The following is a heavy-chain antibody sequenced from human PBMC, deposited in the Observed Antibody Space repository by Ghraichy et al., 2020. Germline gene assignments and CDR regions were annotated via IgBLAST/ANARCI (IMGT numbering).Heavy chain of an antibody. CDR2: INWAGAAT. V-gene: IGHV3-43D*04. CDR1: GFTFGDYA. CDR3: AKDMNLAVRGVLEF. D-gene: IGHD3-10*01. Sequence: GESLNISCAVSGFTFGDYAMHWVRQAPGKGLEWVALINWAGAATYYADSVKGRFTISRDNSKNSLYLQMNSLTDEDTAFYFCAKDMNLAVRGVLEFWGQGTLVTVSS. J-gene: IGHJ4*02.